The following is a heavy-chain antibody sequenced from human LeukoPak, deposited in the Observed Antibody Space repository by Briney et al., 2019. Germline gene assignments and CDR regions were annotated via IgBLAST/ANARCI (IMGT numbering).Heavy chain of an antibody. J-gene: IGHJ4*02. Sequence: GGSLRLSCAASGFTFSSYSMNWVRQAPGKGLEWVSSISSSSRYIYYADSVKGRFTVSRDNAKNSLYLQMNSLRAEDTAVYYCAVLCSGGSCYISDYWGQGTLVTVSS. V-gene: IGHV3-21*01. CDR1: GFTFSSYS. CDR2: ISSSSRYI. D-gene: IGHD2-15*01. CDR3: AVLCSGGSCYISDY.